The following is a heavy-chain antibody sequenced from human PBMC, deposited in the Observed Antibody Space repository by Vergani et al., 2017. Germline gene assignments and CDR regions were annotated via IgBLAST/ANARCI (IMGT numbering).Heavy chain of an antibody. CDR2: ISYDGSNK. Sequence: QVQLVESGGGVVQPGRSLRLPCAASGFTFSSYAMHWVRQAPGKGLEWVAVISYDGSNKSYADSVKGRFTISRDNSKNPLYLQMNSLSAENTALYYCARDLGPWEIVVLGNYWGQGTLVTVSS. J-gene: IGHJ4*02. V-gene: IGHV3-30-3*01. CDR1: GFTFSSYA. D-gene: IGHD2-15*01. CDR3: ARDLGPWEIVVLGNY.